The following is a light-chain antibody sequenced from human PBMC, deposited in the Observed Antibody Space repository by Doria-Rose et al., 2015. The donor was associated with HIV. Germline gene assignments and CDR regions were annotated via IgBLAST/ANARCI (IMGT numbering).Light chain of an antibody. Sequence: DIRLTQSPESLGMSLGERATLNCKSNQRLLYTSKNYLAWYQQKQGQPPKLLIYWASTRQSGVPARFSGSGSGTDFTLTISSLEAEDVAVYYCQQYYDTPSFGPGTTVDIK. CDR2: WAS. CDR3: QQYYDTPS. J-gene: IGKJ3*01. CDR1: QRLLYTSKNY. V-gene: IGKV4-1*01.